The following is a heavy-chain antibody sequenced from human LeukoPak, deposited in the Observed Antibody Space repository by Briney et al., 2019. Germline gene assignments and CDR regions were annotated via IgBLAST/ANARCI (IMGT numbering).Heavy chain of an antibody. Sequence: GGSLRLSCAASGFTFSSYGMHWVRQAPGKGLEWVAVISYDGSNKYYADSVKGRFTISRDNSKNTLYLQMNSLRAEDTAVYYCAKTSKNYDILTGYYSAGRPFQHWGQGTLVTVSS. CDR3: AKTSKNYDILTGYYSAGRPFQH. J-gene: IGHJ1*01. CDR2: ISYDGSNK. D-gene: IGHD3-9*01. CDR1: GFTFSSYG. V-gene: IGHV3-30*18.